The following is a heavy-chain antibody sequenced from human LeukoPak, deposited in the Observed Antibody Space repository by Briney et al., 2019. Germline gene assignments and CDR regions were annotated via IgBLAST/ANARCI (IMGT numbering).Heavy chain of an antibody. CDR3: ATFFSRGSYFDY. V-gene: IGHV1-24*01. Sequence: GASVKVSCKVSGYTLTELSTHWVRQAPGKGLEWMGGFDPEDGETIYAQKFQGRVTMTEDTSTDTAYMELSSLRSEDTAVYYCATFFSRGSYFDYWGQGTLVTVSS. CDR1: GYTLTELS. CDR2: FDPEDGET. D-gene: IGHD1-26*01. J-gene: IGHJ4*02.